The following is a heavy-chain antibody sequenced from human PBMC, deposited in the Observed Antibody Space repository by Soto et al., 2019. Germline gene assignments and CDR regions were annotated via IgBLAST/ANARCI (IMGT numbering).Heavy chain of an antibody. CDR3: TRDQGGSYDSWFDP. J-gene: IGHJ5*02. CDR1: FTFSMYS. V-gene: IGHV3-21*01. D-gene: IGHD1-26*01. Sequence: EAQVVESGGGLVKPGGSLRLSCNFTFSMYSMNWVRQAPGKGLEWVASISSGSAFITYADSVKGRFSISRDNAKNSVSLQRNSLRAEDTAMYYCTRDQGGSYDSWFDPWGRGTLVTVSS. CDR2: ISSGSAFI.